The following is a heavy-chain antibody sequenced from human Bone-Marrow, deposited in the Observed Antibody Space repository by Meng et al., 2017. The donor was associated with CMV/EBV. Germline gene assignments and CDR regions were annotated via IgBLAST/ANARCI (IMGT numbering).Heavy chain of an antibody. CDR1: GGSISSSSCY. J-gene: IGHJ6*02. CDR3: AREVAYYDILTGYYTGYYYYGMDA. V-gene: IGHV4-39*07. D-gene: IGHD3-9*01. Sequence: GSLRLSCTVSGGSISSSSCYWGWIRQPPGKGLEWIGSIYYSGSTYYSPSLKSRVTISVDTSKNQFSLKLSSVTAADTAVYYCAREVAYYDILTGYYTGYYYYGMDAWGQGTTVTVSS. CDR2: IYYSGST.